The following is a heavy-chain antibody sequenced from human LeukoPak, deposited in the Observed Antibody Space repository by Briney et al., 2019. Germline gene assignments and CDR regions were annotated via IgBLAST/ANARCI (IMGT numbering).Heavy chain of an antibody. Sequence: GGSLRLSCAASGFTVSRNYMSWVRQAPGKGLEWVSVIYSSGTTYYADSVKGRFTISRDNSKNTLYLQMTSLRAEDTGVYYCASRSKDWGQGTMVTVSS. CDR2: IYSSGTT. V-gene: IGHV3-53*01. J-gene: IGHJ3*01. CDR1: GFTVSRNY. CDR3: ASRSKD.